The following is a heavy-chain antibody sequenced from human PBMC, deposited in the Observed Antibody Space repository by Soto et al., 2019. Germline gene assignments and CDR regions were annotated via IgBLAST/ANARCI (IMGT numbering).Heavy chain of an antibody. J-gene: IGHJ4*02. D-gene: IGHD1-26*01. CDR2: ISSDGSST. CDR3: ARGYSGTYRSDY. Sequence: GGSLRLSCAASGFTFSSYWIHWVRQAPGKGLLWVSRISSDGSSTTYADSVKGRFTISRDNAKNTLYLQMNSLRAEDTAVYYCARGYSGTYRSDYWGQETLVRVSS. CDR1: GFTFSSYW. V-gene: IGHV3-74*01.